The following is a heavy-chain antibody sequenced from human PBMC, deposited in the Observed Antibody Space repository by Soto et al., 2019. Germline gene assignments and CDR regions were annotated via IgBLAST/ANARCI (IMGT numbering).Heavy chain of an antibody. J-gene: IGHJ4*02. V-gene: IGHV1-3*01. CDR2: INAGNGDT. Sequence: WLRHSNEQGLEWMGWINAGNGDTKYSQKFQGRVTITRDTSAITAYMELSSLRSEDTAVYYCARDWTHYDSSGPGDYWGQGTLVPVS. CDR3: ARDWTHYDSSGPGDY. D-gene: IGHD3-22*01.